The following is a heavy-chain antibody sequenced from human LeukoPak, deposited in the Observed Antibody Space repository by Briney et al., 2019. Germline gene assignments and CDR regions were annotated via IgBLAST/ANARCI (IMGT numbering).Heavy chain of an antibody. CDR2: ISGGGGTT. D-gene: IGHD4-11*01. J-gene: IGHJ5*02. CDR1: GFIFSEYA. V-gene: IGHV3-23*01. CDR3: AKDRYSNYGNWFDP. Sequence: PGGSLRLSCAASGFIFSEYAMNWVRQAPGKGLEWVSAISGGGGTTHYADSVKGRFAVSRDNSKNILYLQMTNLRHEDTALYYCAKDRYSNYGNWFDPWGQGTQVTVIS.